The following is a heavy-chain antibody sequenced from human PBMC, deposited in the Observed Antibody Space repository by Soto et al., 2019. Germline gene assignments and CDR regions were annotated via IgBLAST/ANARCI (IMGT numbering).Heavy chain of an antibody. J-gene: IGHJ5*02. CDR3: ARLPVYDFWSVYPYNWFDP. Sequence: SETLSLTCTVSGGSISSSSYYWGWIRHPPGKGLEWIGSIYYSGSTYYNPSLKSRVTISVDTSKNQFSLKLSSVTAADTAVYYCARLPVYDFWSVYPYNWFDPWGQGPLVTVSS. CDR2: IYYSGST. CDR1: GGSISSSSYY. V-gene: IGHV4-39*01. D-gene: IGHD3-3*01.